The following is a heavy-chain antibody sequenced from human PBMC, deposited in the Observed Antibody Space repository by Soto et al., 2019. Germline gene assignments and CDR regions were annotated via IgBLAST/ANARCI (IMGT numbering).Heavy chain of an antibody. Sequence: TSETLSLTCTVSGGSISSSSHYWGWIRQPPGKGLEWIGSIYYSGSTYYNPSLKSRVTISVDTSKNQFSLKLSSVTAADTAVYYCARQRSATIFGVVIYNWFDPWGQGTLVTVSS. V-gene: IGHV4-39*01. CDR2: IYYSGST. CDR1: GGSISSSSHY. J-gene: IGHJ5*02. D-gene: IGHD3-3*01. CDR3: ARQRSATIFGVVIYNWFDP.